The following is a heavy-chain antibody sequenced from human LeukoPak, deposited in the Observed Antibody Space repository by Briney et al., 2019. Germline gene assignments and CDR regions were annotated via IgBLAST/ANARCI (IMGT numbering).Heavy chain of an antibody. D-gene: IGHD3-22*01. CDR1: GGSISSSSYY. Sequence: SETLSLTCTVSGGSISSSSYYWGWIRQPPGKGLEWIGSIYYSGSTYYNPSLKSRVTISVDTSKNQFSLKLSSVTAADTAVYYCARESYYYDSSGYYYWLDYWGQGTLVTVSS. V-gene: IGHV4-39*07. J-gene: IGHJ4*02. CDR3: ARESYYYDSSGYYYWLDY. CDR2: IYYSGST.